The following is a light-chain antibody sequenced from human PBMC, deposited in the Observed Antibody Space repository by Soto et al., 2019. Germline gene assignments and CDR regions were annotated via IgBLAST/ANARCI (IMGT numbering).Light chain of an antibody. CDR2: ATS. CDR3: QQYGRSGT. J-gene: IGKJ1*01. Sequence: IVLTQSQGTLSFSPGQRATLSCRASQSVSRTYVAWYQQKPVQAPRLLIDATSSRATGIPDMFSGSGSGTDFTLTISRLEPEDFAVYYCQQYGRSGTFGQGTKVDI. V-gene: IGKV3-20*01. CDR1: QSVSRTY.